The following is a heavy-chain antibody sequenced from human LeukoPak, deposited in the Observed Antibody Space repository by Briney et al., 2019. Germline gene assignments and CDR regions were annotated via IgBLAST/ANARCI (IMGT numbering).Heavy chain of an antibody. J-gene: IGHJ4*02. D-gene: IGHD2-21*02. Sequence: GGSLRLSCAASGFTFSSYSMNWVRQAPGKGLEWVSYISSNGSTIYYADSVKGRFTISRDNAKNSLYLQMNSLRAEDTAVYYCARDVPAYCGGDCPNPYWGQGTLVTVSS. V-gene: IGHV3-48*04. CDR2: ISSNGSTI. CDR3: ARDVPAYCGGDCPNPY. CDR1: GFTFSSYS.